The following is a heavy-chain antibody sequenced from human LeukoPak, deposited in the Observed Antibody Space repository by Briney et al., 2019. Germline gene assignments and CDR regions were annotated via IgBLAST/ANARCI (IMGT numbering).Heavy chain of an antibody. CDR2: IYHSGST. CDR3: ARLLSIAAAGNK. CDR1: GYSISSGYY. D-gene: IGHD6-13*01. J-gene: IGHJ4*02. Sequence: PSETLSLICTVSGYSISSGYYGGWIRQPPGKGLEWIGSIYHSGSTYYNPSLKSRVTVSVDTSKNQFSLKLSSVTAADTAVYYCARLLSIAAAGNKWGQGTLVTVSS. V-gene: IGHV4-38-2*02.